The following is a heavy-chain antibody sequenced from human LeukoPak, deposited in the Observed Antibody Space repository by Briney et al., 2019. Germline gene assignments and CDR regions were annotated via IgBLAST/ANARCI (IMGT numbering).Heavy chain of an antibody. CDR2: ISGSGGST. CDR3: AKDLYGVRGVIMGAFDI. Sequence: GSLRLSCAASGFTFSSYAMSWVRQAPGKGLEWVSAISGSGGSTYYADSVKGRFTISRDNSKNTLYLQMNSLRAEDTAVYYCAKDLYGVRGVIMGAFDIWGQGTMVTVSS. CDR1: GFTFSSYA. J-gene: IGHJ3*02. D-gene: IGHD3-10*01. V-gene: IGHV3-23*01.